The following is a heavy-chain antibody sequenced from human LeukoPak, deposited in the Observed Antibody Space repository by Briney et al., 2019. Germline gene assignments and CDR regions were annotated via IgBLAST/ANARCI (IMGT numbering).Heavy chain of an antibody. CDR3: ARDKQLDWAHYYYSYMDV. CDR1: GYTFTGYY. J-gene: IGHJ6*03. CDR2: INPNSGGT. Sequence: ASVKVSCKASGYTFTGYYMHWVRQAPGQGLEGMGWINPNSGGTNYAQKFQGRVTMTRDTSISTAYMELSRLRSDDTAVYYCARDKQLDWAHYYYSYMDVWGKGTTVTVSS. D-gene: IGHD1-1*01. V-gene: IGHV1-2*02.